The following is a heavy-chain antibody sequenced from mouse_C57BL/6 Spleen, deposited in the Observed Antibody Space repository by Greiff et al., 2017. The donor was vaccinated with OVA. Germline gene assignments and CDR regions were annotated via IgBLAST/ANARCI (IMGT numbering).Heavy chain of an antibody. CDR2: INPKNGGT. CDR1: GYTFTDYY. Sequence: EVQLQQSGPELVKPGASVKISCKASGYTFTDYYMNWVKQSHGQSLEWIGDINPKNGGTSYNQKFKGKATLTVDKSSSTAYMELRSLTSEDSAVYYCAGGGFYAMDYWGQGTSVTVSS. CDR3: AGGGFYAMDY. D-gene: IGHD3-1*01. V-gene: IGHV1-26*01. J-gene: IGHJ4*01.